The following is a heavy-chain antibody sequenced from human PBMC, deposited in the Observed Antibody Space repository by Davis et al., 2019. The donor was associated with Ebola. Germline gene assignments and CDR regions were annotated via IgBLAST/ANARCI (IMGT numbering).Heavy chain of an antibody. J-gene: IGHJ5*02. CDR3: AHRRPGWGFDP. CDR1: GFSLSPSGVG. Sequence: SGPTLVEPTQTLTLTCTFSGFSLSPSGVGVVWIRQPPGKALEWLALIYWDDDKRYSPSLKSRVTITKDTSKNQVVLTMTNMDPVDTATYYCAHRRPGWGFDPWGQGTLVTVSS. D-gene: IGHD7-27*01. V-gene: IGHV2-5*02. CDR2: IYWDDDK.